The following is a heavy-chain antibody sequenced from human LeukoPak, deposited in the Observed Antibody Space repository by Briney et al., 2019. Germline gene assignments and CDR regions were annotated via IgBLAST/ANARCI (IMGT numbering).Heavy chain of an antibody. CDR3: ARRDIVVVPASILGAFDI. V-gene: IGHV3-23*01. J-gene: IGHJ3*02. CDR2: IDYSGGET. CDR1: GFTLSSYE. D-gene: IGHD2-2*02. Sequence: GGSLRLSCTASGFTLSSYEMSWIRQAPGKGLEWVSSIDYSGGETHYADSVKGRFTISRDNAKNSLYLQMNSLRAEDTALYYCARRDIVVVPASILGAFDIWGQGTMVTVSS.